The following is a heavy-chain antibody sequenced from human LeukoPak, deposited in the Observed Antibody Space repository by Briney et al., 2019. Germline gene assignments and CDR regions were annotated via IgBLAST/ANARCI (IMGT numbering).Heavy chain of an antibody. CDR2: ISAYNGNT. CDR3: ARDGAYYYNSSGYYQFDY. J-gene: IGHJ4*02. Sequence: ASVKVSCKASGYTFTSYGISWVRQAPGQGLEWMGWISAYNGNTNYAQKLQGRVTMTTDTSTSTAYMELRSLRSDDTAVYYCARDGAYYYNSSGYYQFDYWGQGTLVTVSS. V-gene: IGHV1-18*01. CDR1: GYTFTSYG. D-gene: IGHD3-22*01.